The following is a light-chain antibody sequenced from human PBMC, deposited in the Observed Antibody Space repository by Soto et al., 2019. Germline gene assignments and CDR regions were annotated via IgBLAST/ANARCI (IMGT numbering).Light chain of an antibody. CDR1: QSISSW. CDR2: DAS. CDR3: QHRRT. V-gene: IGKV1-5*01. Sequence: IKMHQSPSTLSASIGAGVTITCRASQSISSWLAWYQQKPGKAPKLLIYDASSLESGVPSRFSGSGSGTEFTLTISSLQPDDFATYYCQHRRTFGQGTKVDIK. J-gene: IGKJ1*01.